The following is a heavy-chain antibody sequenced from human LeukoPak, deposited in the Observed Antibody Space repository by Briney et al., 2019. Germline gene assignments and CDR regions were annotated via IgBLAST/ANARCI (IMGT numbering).Heavy chain of an antibody. J-gene: IGHJ4*02. CDR3: ARSHRFFGVVIG. CDR2: INPSGGST. D-gene: IGHD3-3*01. V-gene: IGHV1-46*01. CDR1: GYTFTSYY. Sequence: ASVKVSCKASGYTFTSYYMHWVRQAPGQGLEWMGIINPSGGSTSYAQKFQGRVTMTGDTSTSTVYMELSSLRSEDTAVYYCARSHRFFGVVIGWGQGTLVTVSS.